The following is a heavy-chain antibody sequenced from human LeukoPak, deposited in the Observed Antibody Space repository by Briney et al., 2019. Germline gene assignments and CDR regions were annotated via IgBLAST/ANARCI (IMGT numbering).Heavy chain of an antibody. Sequence: ASVKVSCKASGYTFTDYYIHWVRQAPGQGLDWVGWINPTSGVTNYAQKFQGRVTMTRDTSNNTSYMELSRLRSDDTAVYYCAREFRTTTWSFDAFDLWGQGTMVTVSS. J-gene: IGHJ3*01. V-gene: IGHV1-2*02. CDR1: GYTFTDYY. CDR3: AREFRTTTWSFDAFDL. D-gene: IGHD1/OR15-1a*01. CDR2: INPTSGVT.